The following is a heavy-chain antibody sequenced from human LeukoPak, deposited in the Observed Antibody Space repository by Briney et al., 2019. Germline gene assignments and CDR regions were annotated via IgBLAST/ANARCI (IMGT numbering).Heavy chain of an antibody. CDR2: IYTSGST. V-gene: IGHV4-38-2*02. CDR3: ARVGKYGSGSYWFDY. CDR1: GYSISSGYY. D-gene: IGHD3-10*01. J-gene: IGHJ4*02. Sequence: SETLSLTCIVSGYSISSGYYWGWIRQPPGKGLEWIGSIYTSGSTNYNPSLKSRVTISVDTSKNQFSLKLSSVTAADTAVYYCARVGKYGSGSYWFDYWGQGTLVTVSS.